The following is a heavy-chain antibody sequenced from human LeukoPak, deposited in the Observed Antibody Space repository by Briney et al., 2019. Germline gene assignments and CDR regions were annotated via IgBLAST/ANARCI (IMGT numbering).Heavy chain of an antibody. J-gene: IGHJ4*02. CDR2: INPNSGGT. CDR3: ARGRGGMIGHFDY. CDR1: GYTFTGYY. D-gene: IGHD3-22*01. V-gene: IGHV1-2*02. Sequence: GASVKVSCKASGYTFTGYYMHWVRQAPGQGLEWMGWINPNSGGTNYAQKFQGRVTMTRDTSISTAYMELSRLRSDDTAVYYCARGRGGMIGHFDYWGQGTLVTVSS.